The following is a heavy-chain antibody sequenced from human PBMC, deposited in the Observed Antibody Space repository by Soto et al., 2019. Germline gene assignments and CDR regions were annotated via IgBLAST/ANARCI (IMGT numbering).Heavy chain of an antibody. J-gene: IGHJ5*02. V-gene: IGHV3-23*01. CDR3: AKAPYQQRHWFVT. CDR2: ISGSGGST. Sequence: GGSLRLSCAASGFTFSSYAMSWVRQAPGKGLEWVSAISGSGGSTYYADSVKGRFTISRDNSKNTLYLQMNGLRAEDSAEYYCAKAPYQQRHWFVTWGQGALLTVSS. D-gene: IGHD6-25*01. CDR1: GFTFSSYA.